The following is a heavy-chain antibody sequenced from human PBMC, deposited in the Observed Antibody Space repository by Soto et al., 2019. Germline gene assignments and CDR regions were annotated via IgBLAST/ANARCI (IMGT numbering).Heavy chain of an antibody. CDR2: ISSSSSYI. J-gene: IGHJ5*02. D-gene: IGHD3-22*01. Sequence: GGSLRLSCAASGFTFSSYSMNWARQAPGKGLEWVSSISSSSSYIYYADSVKGRFTISRDNAKNSLYLQMNSLRAEDTAVYYCARDLYDSSGYSFNWSDPWGQGTLVTVSS. V-gene: IGHV3-21*01. CDR3: ARDLYDSSGYSFNWSDP. CDR1: GFTFSSYS.